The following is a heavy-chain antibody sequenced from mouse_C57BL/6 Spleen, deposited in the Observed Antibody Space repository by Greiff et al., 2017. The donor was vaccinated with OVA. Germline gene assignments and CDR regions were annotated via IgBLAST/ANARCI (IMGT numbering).Heavy chain of an antibody. V-gene: IGHV5-6*01. CDR2: ISSGGSYT. CDR3: ARHNYYGSSSYWYFDV. Sequence: EVKLVESGGDLVKPGGSLKLSCAASGFTFSSYGMSWVRQTPDKRLEWVATISSGGSYTYYPDSVKGRFTISRDNAKNTLYLQMSSLKSEDTAMYYCARHNYYGSSSYWYFDVWGTGTTVTVSS. D-gene: IGHD1-1*01. CDR1: GFTFSSYG. J-gene: IGHJ1*03.